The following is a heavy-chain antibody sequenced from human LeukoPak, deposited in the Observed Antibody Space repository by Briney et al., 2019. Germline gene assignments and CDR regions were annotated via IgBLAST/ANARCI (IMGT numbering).Heavy chain of an antibody. J-gene: IGHJ6*03. CDR2: INHSGST. CDR1: GGSFSGYY. D-gene: IGHD3-3*01. CDR3: ASQYLRFLEWSSNYYYMDV. Sequence: SETLSLTRAVYGGSFSGYYWSWIRQPPGKGLEWIGEINHSGSTNYNPSLKSRVTISVDTSKNQFSLKLSSVTAADTAVYYCASQYLRFLEWSSNYYYMDVWGKGTTVTVSS. V-gene: IGHV4-34*01.